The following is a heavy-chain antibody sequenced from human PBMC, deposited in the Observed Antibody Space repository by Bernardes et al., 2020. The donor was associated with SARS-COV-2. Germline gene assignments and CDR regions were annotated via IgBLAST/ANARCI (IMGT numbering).Heavy chain of an antibody. CDR1: GYSFTNYG. V-gene: IGHV1-18*01. D-gene: IGHD3-10*01. CDR2: IRPYNGKA. J-gene: IGHJ4*02. CDR3: AREEGSYSDY. Sequence: ASVKVSCKASGYSFTNYGISWVRQAPGQGLEWMGWIRPYNGKAHYAQNFQGRVTMTTDTSTSTADMEVRRLTSDDTAVYYCAREEGSYSDYWGQGTLVTVSS.